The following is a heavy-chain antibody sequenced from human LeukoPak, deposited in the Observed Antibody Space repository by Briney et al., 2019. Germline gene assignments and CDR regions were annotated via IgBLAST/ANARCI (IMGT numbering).Heavy chain of an antibody. CDR2: MSPNSGNT. CDR1: GYTFTSYD. J-gene: IGHJ4*02. CDR3: ARGCSSTTCSWPFDY. Sequence: GASVKVSCKASGYTFTSYDIHWVRQATGQGLEWMGWMSPNSGNTVYAQKFQGRVTMTRNTSISTAYMELSSLSSGDTAVYYCARGCSSTTCSWPFDYWGQGTLVTVSS. V-gene: IGHV1-8*01. D-gene: IGHD2-2*01.